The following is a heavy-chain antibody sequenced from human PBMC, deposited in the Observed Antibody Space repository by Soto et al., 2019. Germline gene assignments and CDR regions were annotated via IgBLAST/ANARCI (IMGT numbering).Heavy chain of an antibody. J-gene: IGHJ4*02. D-gene: IGHD6-25*01. Sequence: SETLSLTCTVSGVSISSGDYYWSWIRQTPGKGLEWIGYIYYSENTYYNPSLKSRVAISGDTSKNQFSLKLSSVTAADTAVYYCLSRSPGYWLGLYSYCSQGSLDTGSA. V-gene: IGHV4-30-4*01. CDR2: IYYSENT. CDR3: LSRSPGYWLGLYSY. CDR1: GVSISSGDYY.